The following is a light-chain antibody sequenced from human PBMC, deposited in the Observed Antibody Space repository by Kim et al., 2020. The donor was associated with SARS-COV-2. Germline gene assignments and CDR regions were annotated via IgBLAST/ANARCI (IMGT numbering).Light chain of an antibody. CDR3: HNYGASHPIT. Sequence: EIVMTQSPGTLSVSPGERATLSCRASQSIPSDLLAWYQQKHGQAPRLLIYGASTRATGIPDRFSGSGSGADFTLTISRLDPEDFALYFCHNYGASHPITIGPGTRLEIK. V-gene: IGKV3-20*01. CDR1: QSIPSDL. CDR2: GAS. J-gene: IGKJ5*01.